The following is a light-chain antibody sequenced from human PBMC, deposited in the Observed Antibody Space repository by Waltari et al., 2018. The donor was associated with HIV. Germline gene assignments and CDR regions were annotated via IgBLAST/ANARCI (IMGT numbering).Light chain of an antibody. CDR1: QSVGSNY. V-gene: IGKV3-20*01. J-gene: IGKJ3*01. CDR2: GAS. Sequence: EIVLTQSPGTLSLSPGERVTLSCRASQSVGSNYLAWYQQIPGQAPRLLIYGASSRATGIPDRFSGSGSGTDFTLTISRLEPEDFAVYYCQKYGSSPLFTFGPGTKVDIK. CDR3: QKYGSSPLFT.